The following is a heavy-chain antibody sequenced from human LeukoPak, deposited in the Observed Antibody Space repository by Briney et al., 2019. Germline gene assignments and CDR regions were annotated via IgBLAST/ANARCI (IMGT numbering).Heavy chain of an antibody. V-gene: IGHV1-8*01. Sequence: ASVKVSCKASGYTFTSYDINWVRQASGQGLEWMGWMNSNSGNTGYAQKFHGRVTMTRNTSISTAYMELSSLRSEDTAVYYCASSIAARTAEWGQGTLVTVSS. J-gene: IGHJ4*02. D-gene: IGHD6-6*01. CDR3: ASSIAARTAE. CDR1: GYTFTSYD. CDR2: MNSNSGNT.